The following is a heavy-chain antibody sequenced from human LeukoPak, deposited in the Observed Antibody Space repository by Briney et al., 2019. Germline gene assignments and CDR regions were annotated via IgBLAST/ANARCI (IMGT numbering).Heavy chain of an antibody. CDR1: GFAFDEHG. CDR2: INWSGGST. J-gene: IGHJ4*02. D-gene: IGHD5-12*01. CDR3: ARAQGYVGL. V-gene: IGHV3-20*04. Sequence: GGSLRLSCTASGFAFDEHGMSWVRQVPGKGLEWVSGINWSGGSTGYADPLRGRFTISRDNAKNSLYLQMNSLRAEDTAVYYCARAQGYVGLWGQGTLVTVSS.